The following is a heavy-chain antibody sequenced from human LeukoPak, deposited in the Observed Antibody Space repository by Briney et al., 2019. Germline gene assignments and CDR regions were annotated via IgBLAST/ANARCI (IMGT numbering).Heavy chain of an antibody. CDR2: IKQDGSEK. J-gene: IGHJ3*02. CDR3: ARDSFIGPDAFDI. V-gene: IGHV3-7*01. CDR1: GFTFSSYW. D-gene: IGHD2-15*01. Sequence: GGSLRLSCAASGFTFSSYWMSWVRQAPGKGLEWVANIKQDGSEKYYVDSVKGRFTISRDNAKNSLYLQMNSLRAEDTAVYYCARDSFIGPDAFDIWGQGTMVTVSS.